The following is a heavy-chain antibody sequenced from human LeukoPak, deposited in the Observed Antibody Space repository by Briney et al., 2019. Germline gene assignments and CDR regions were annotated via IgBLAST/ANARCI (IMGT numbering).Heavy chain of an antibody. J-gene: IGHJ6*03. D-gene: IGHD3-3*01. V-gene: IGHV4-4*09. CDR1: GGSISSYY. CDR3: ARQSATYDFWRGYYKGYYYYYMDV. Sequence: SETLSLTCTVSGGSISSYYWSWIRQPPGKGLEWIGYIYTSGSTNYNPSLKRRVTISVGTSKNQFSLKLSSVTAADTAVYYGARQSATYDFWRGYYKGYYYYYMDVWGKGTTVTVSS. CDR2: IYTSGST.